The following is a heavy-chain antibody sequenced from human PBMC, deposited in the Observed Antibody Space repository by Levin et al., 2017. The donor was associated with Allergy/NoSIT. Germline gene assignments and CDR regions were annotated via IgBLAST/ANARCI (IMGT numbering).Heavy chain of an antibody. D-gene: IGHD3-10*01. CDR2: IHHSGSA. CDR1: GDSMSGRDYY. J-gene: IGHJ6*02. Sequence: SETLSLTCTVSGDSMSGRDYYWTWIRQYPGRGLEWIGFIHHSGSAYYNPSLKSRLAMSLDTSKRQLSLRLTSVTVADTAVYFCARDECAWFGECYGMDLWGQGTTVLVSS. V-gene: IGHV4-31*03. CDR3: ARDECAWFGECYGMDL.